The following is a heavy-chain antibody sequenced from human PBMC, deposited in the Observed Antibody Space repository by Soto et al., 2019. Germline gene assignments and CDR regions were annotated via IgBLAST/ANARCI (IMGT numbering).Heavy chain of an antibody. Sequence: TGGSLRLSCAASRFTFSTYEMYWVRQAPGKGLEWVSCISSSGSTVYYADSVKGRFTISRDNSRNSLYLQMNSLRDEDTALYYCVRYCSSTLCNGVATRTFDYWGQGTLVTVSS. D-gene: IGHD5-12*01. J-gene: IGHJ4*02. CDR1: RFTFSTYE. V-gene: IGHV3-48*03. CDR3: VRYCSSTLCNGVATRTFDY. CDR2: ISSSGSTV.